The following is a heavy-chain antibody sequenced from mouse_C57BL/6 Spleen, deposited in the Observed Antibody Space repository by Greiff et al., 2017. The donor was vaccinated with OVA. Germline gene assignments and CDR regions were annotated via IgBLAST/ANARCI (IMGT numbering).Heavy chain of an antibody. CDR2: ISYDGSN. J-gene: IGHJ4*01. D-gene: IGHD2-3*01. Sequence: EVQVVESGPGLVKPSQSLSLTCSVTGYSITSGYYWNWIRQFPGNKLEWMGYISYDGSNNYNPSLKNRISITRDTSKNQFFLKLNSVTTEDTATYYCANYDGYYVRGAMDYWGQGTSVTVSS. V-gene: IGHV3-6*01. CDR3: ANYDGYYVRGAMDY. CDR1: GYSITSGYY.